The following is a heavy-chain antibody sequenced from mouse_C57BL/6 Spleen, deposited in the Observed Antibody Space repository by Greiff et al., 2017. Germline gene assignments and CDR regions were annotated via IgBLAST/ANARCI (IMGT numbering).Heavy chain of an antibody. J-gene: IGHJ2*01. Sequence: EPGPGLVKPSQSLSLTCSVTGYSITSGYYWNWIRQFPGNKLEWMGYISYDGSNNYNPSLKNRISITRDTSKNQFFLKLNSVTTEDTATYYCARDQREDSFDYWGQGTTLTVSS. CDR3: ARDQREDSFDY. V-gene: IGHV3-6*01. CDR2: ISYDGSN. CDR1: GYSITSGYY.